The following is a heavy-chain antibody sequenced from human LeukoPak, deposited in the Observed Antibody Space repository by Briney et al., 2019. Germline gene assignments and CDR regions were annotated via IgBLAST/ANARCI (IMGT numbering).Heavy chain of an antibody. D-gene: IGHD1-14*01. CDR2: LYSDGNT. V-gene: IGHV3-53*01. CDR1: GFTVITND. Sequence: SGGSLRLSCAASGFTVITNDMTWVRQAPGKGLEWVSVLYSDGNTKYADSVQGRFTISGDNSKNTLYLEMNSLSPDDTAVYYCARGVEPLAANTLAYWGQGTLVTVSS. J-gene: IGHJ4*02. CDR3: ARGVEPLAANTLAY.